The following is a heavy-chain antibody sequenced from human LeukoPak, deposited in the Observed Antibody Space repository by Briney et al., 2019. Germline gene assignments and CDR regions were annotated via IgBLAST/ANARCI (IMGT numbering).Heavy chain of an antibody. V-gene: IGHV3-30-3*01. D-gene: IGHD2-15*01. CDR1: GFTFSSYA. CDR3: ARGGTVPTPFYYYGMDV. CDR2: ISYDGSNK. Sequence: PGGSLRLSCAASGFTFSSYAMHWVRQAPGKGLEWVAVISYDGSNKYYADSVKGRFTISRDNSKNTLYLQMNSLRAEDTAVYYCARGGTVPTPFYYYGMDVWGQGTTVTVSS. J-gene: IGHJ6*02.